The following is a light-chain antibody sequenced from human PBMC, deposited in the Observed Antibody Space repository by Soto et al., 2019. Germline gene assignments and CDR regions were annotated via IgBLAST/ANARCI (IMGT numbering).Light chain of an antibody. CDR2: GNN. Sequence: QSVLTQPPSVSGAQGQRVTISCTGSSSNIGAGYDVHWYQQLPGTPPKLLIYGNNNRPSGVPDRFSGSKSGTSASLAITGLQAEDEADYYCQSYDSSLSAVVFGGGTKLTVL. J-gene: IGLJ2*01. CDR1: SSNIGAGYD. CDR3: QSYDSSLSAVV. V-gene: IGLV1-40*01.